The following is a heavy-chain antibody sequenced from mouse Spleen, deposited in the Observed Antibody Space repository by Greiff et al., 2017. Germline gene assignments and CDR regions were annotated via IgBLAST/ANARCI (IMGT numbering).Heavy chain of an antibody. CDR1: GFSLTSYG. Sequence: QVQLKESGPGLVQPSQSLSITCTVSGFSLTSYGVHWVRQSPGKGLEWLGVIWSGGSTDYNAAFISRLSISKDNSKSQVFFKMNSLQADDTAIYYCATYGYDEDDYYAMDYWGQGTSVTVSS. CDR2: IWSGGST. J-gene: IGHJ4*01. CDR3: ATYGYDEDDYYAMDY. V-gene: IGHV2-2*01. D-gene: IGHD2-2*01.